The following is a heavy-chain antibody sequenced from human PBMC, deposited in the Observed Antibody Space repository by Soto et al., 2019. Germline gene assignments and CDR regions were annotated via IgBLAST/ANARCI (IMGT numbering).Heavy chain of an antibody. CDR3: AKDRSRYGDYVRFFDY. CDR1: GFTFSSYA. CDR2: ISGSGGNT. D-gene: IGHD4-17*01. J-gene: IGHJ4*02. Sequence: GGSLRLSCAASGFTFSSYAMSWVRQAPGKGLEWVSAISGSGGNTYYADSVKGRFTFSRDNSKNTLYLQMNSLRAEDTAVYYCAKDRSRYGDYVRFFDYWGQGTLVTVS. V-gene: IGHV3-23*01.